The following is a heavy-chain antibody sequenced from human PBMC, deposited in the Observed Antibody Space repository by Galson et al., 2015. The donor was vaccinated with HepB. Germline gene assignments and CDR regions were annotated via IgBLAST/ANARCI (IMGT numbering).Heavy chain of an antibody. J-gene: IGHJ5*02. Sequence: CAISGDSVSSNSAAWNWMRQSPSRGLEWLGRTYYGSEWKYDYAKSVKSRITINPDTSKNQFSLQLKSLTPEDTAVYYCARGNPRWFDPWGQGTQVIVSS. V-gene: IGHV6-1*01. CDR2: TYYGSEWKY. CDR1: GDSVSSNSAA. CDR3: ARGNPRWFDP. D-gene: IGHD4-23*01.